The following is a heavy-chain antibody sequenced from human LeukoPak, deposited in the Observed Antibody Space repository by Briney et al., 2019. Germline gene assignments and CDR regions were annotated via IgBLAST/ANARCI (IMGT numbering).Heavy chain of an antibody. Sequence: PSETLSLTCAVSGYSISSGYYWGWIRQPPGKGLEWIGSIYHSGSTYYNPSLKSRVTISVDTSKNQFSLKLSSVTAADTAVYYCARVRRWFDPRGQGTLVTVSS. CDR2: IYHSGST. CDR3: ARVRRWFDP. V-gene: IGHV4-38-2*01. CDR1: GYSISSGYY. J-gene: IGHJ5*02.